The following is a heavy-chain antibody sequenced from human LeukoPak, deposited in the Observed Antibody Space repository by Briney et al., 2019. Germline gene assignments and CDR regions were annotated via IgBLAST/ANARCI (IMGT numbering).Heavy chain of an antibody. CDR3: AKGGEYSSGWSQYFQH. J-gene: IGHJ1*01. Sequence: GGSLRLSCAASGFTFSSYGMHWVRQAPGKGLEWVAFIRYDGSNKYYADSVKGRFTISRDNSKNTLYLQMNSLRAEDTAVYYCAKGGEYSSGWSQYFQHWGQGKLVTVSS. CDR1: GFTFSSYG. CDR2: IRYDGSNK. V-gene: IGHV3-30*02. D-gene: IGHD6-19*01.